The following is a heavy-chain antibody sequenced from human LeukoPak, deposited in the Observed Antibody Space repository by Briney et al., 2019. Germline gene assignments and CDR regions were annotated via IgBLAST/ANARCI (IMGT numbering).Heavy chain of an antibody. CDR2: ISYDGNKE. CDR1: GFNFSRSV. Sequence: GGSLSLSRAASGFNFSRSVMHWVRQAPGKGLEWVAVISYDGNKEYYADSVKGRFTISRDNSKNTKFLQLNSLRAEDTALYYCALFQGGSSDFWGQGTMVTVSS. J-gene: IGHJ3*01. V-gene: IGHV3-30*03. CDR3: ALFQGGSSDF. D-gene: IGHD2-15*01.